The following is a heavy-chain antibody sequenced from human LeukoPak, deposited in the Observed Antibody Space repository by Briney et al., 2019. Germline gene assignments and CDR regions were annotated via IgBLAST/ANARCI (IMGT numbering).Heavy chain of an antibody. D-gene: IGHD3-9*01. V-gene: IGHV1-46*01. J-gene: IGHJ4*02. CDR2: INPSGGST. CDR1: GYTFTSYY. CDR3: ASGPRGGYYDILTGYYLSRVGGAVY. Sequence: ASVKVSCKASGYTFTSYYMHWVRQAPGQGLEWMGIINPSGGSTSYAQKFQGWVTMTRDTSISTAYMELSRLRSDDTAVYYCASGPRGGYYDILTGYYLSRVGGAVYWGQGTLVTVSS.